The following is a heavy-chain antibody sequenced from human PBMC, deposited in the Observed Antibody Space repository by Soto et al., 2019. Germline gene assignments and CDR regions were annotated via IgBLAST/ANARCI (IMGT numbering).Heavy chain of an antibody. CDR1: GYTFTGYY. CDR3: ASGYCSGGSCFDFDY. J-gene: IGHJ4*02. D-gene: IGHD2-15*01. Sequence: ASMEVCCQASGYTFTGYYMHWVRHAPGQGLEWMGWINPNSGGTNYAQKFQGRVTMTRDTSISTAYMELSRLRSDDTAVYYCASGYCSGGSCFDFDYWGQGTLVTVSS. CDR2: INPNSGGT. V-gene: IGHV1-2*02.